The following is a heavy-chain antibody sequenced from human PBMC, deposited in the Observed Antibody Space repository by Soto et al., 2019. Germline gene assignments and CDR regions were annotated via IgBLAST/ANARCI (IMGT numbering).Heavy chain of an antibody. CDR2: TRNKANSYTT. J-gene: IGHJ4*02. D-gene: IGHD3-10*01. CDR1: GLTFSDHY. V-gene: IGHV3-72*01. Sequence: EVQLVESGGGLVQPGWSLRLSCVVSGLTFSDHYMDWVRQAPGNGLEWVGRTRNKANSYTTEYAASVKGRFTISRDDSKNSLYLQMNSLKSEDTAVYYCATDLAGASGGYYIDYWGQGTLVTVSS. CDR3: ATDLAGASGGYYIDY.